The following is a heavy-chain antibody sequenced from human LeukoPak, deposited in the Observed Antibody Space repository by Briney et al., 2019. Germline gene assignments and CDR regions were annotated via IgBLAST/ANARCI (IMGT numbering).Heavy chain of an antibody. J-gene: IGHJ4*02. CDR1: GFTFSSFA. CDR2: ITGNAGGT. V-gene: IGHV3-23*01. D-gene: IGHD1-20*01. CDR3: AKVRTVTGRTMAGDFDY. Sequence: GGSLRLSCAASGFTFSSFAMSWVRRAPGKGLEWVSTITGNAGGTFYADSVKGRFTISRDNSRSTLYLQMNGLRAEDTAEYYCAKVRTVTGRTMAGDFDYWGQGTLVTVSS.